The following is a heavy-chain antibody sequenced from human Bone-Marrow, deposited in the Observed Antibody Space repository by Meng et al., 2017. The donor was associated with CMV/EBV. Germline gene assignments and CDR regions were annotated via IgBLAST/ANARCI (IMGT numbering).Heavy chain of an antibody. CDR3: ARDRRNLAARPREFDY. CDR2: ISAYNGNT. D-gene: IGHD6-6*01. CDR1: GYTFTSYG. Sequence: ASVKVSCKASGYTFTSYGISWVRQAPGQGLEWMGWISAYNGNTNYAQKLQGRVTMTTDTSTSTAYMELRSLRSDDTAVYYCARDRRNLAARPREFDYWGQGPLVTFYS. J-gene: IGHJ4*02. V-gene: IGHV1-18*01.